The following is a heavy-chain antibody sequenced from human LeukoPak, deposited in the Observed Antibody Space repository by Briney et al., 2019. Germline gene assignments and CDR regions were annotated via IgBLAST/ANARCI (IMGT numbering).Heavy chain of an antibody. CDR3: AKDGVAARLGGDY. CDR2: IRYDGSNK. Sequence: PGGSLRLSCAASGFTFSSYGMHWVRQAPGKGLEWVAFIRYDGSNKYYADSVRGRFTISRDNSKNTLYLQMNSLRAEDTAVYYSAKDGVAARLGGDYWGQGTLVTVSS. D-gene: IGHD6-6*01. V-gene: IGHV3-30*02. J-gene: IGHJ4*02. CDR1: GFTFSSYG.